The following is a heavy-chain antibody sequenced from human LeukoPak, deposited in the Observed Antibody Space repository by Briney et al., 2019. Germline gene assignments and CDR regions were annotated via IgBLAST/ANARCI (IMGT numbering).Heavy chain of an antibody. CDR3: ARSYSGYDRYYYYYYYMDV. CDR1: GFTFSSYG. D-gene: IGHD5-12*01. CDR2: IRYDGSNK. J-gene: IGHJ6*03. V-gene: IGHV3-30*02. Sequence: PGGSLRLSCAASGFTFSSYGMHWVRQAPGKGLEWVTFIRYDGSNKYYADSVKGRFTISRDNSKNTLYLQMNSLRAEDTAVYYCARSYSGYDRYYYYYYYMDVWGKGTTVTVSS.